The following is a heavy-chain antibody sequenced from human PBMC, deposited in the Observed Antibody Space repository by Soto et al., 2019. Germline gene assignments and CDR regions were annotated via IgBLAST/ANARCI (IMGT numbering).Heavy chain of an antibody. CDR1: GGSISSSNW. Sequence: ETLSLTCAVSGGSISSSNWWSWVRQPPGKGLEWIGEIYHSGSTNYNPSLKSRVTISVDKSKNQFSLKLSSVTAADTAVYYCASRHYYDSSGYSWGQGTLVTVSS. CDR3: ASRHYYDSSGYS. V-gene: IGHV4-4*02. D-gene: IGHD3-22*01. J-gene: IGHJ4*02. CDR2: IYHSGST.